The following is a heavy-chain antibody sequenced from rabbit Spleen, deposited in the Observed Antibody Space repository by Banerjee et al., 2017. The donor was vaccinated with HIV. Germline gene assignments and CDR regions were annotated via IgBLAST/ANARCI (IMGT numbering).Heavy chain of an antibody. CDR1: GFSFSDRDV. CDR2: INTATGKA. Sequence: QSLEESGGDLVKPGASLTLTCKASGFSFSDRDVMCWVRQAPGKGLEWIACINTATGKAVYASWAKGRFTISKTSSNTVTLQMTSLTAADTATYICARDLVTVIGWNFNLWGPGTLVTVS. CDR3: ARDLVTVIGWNFNL. J-gene: IGHJ4*01. V-gene: IGHV1S40*01. D-gene: IGHD5-1*01.